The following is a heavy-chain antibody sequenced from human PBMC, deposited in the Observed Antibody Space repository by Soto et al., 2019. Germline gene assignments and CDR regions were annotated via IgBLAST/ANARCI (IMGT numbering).Heavy chain of an antibody. J-gene: IGHJ6*03. Sequence: ASVKVSCKASGYTFTSYGISWVRQAPGQGLEWMGWISAYNGNTNYAQNLQGRVTMTTDTSTSTAYMELRSLRSDDTAVYYCARGIVATKYYYYYYMDVWGKGTMVTVSS. D-gene: IGHD5-12*01. CDR2: ISAYNGNT. CDR1: GYTFTSYG. CDR3: ARGIVATKYYYYYYMDV. V-gene: IGHV1-18*01.